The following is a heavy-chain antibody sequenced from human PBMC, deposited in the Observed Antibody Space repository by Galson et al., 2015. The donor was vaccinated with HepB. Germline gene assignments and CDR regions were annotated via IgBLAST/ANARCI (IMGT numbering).Heavy chain of an antibody. Sequence: SVKVSCKASGYTFTGYYMHWVRQAPGQGLEWMGWINPNSGGTNYAQKFQGRVTMTRDTSISTAYMELSRLRSDDTAVYYCARDPDYGVDDAFDIWGQGTMVTVSS. V-gene: IGHV1-2*02. CDR3: ARDPDYGVDDAFDI. D-gene: IGHD4-17*01. J-gene: IGHJ3*02. CDR1: GYTFTGYY. CDR2: INPNSGGT.